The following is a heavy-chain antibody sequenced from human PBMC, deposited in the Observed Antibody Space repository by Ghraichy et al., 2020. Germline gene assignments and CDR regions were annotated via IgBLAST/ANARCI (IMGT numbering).Heavy chain of an antibody. V-gene: IGHV4-34*01. CDR2: IKQRGGT. D-gene: IGHD3-3*01. J-gene: IGHJ4*02. CDR3: ARGPDFGGSMGYMD. Sequence: SETLSLTCGDYGMSLSGYYWSWIRQSPGKGLEWIGEIKQRGGTNYNPSLESRVTISLDTSKKQFSLRLTSVTAADSAVYYCARGPDFGGSMGYMDWGQGTLFTVSS. CDR1: GMSLSGYY.